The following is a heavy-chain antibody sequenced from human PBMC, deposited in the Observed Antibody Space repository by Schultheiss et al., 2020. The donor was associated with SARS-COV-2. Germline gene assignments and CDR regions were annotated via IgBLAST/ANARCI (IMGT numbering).Heavy chain of an antibody. J-gene: IGHJ4*02. CDR3: ARGVLVESISFDY. V-gene: IGHV4-39*01. CDR2: IYYSGST. CDR1: GGSISSSSYY. D-gene: IGHD1-20*01. Sequence: SETLSLTCTVSGGSISSSSYYWGWIRQPPGKGLEWIGSIYYSGSTYYNPSLKSRVTISVDTSKNQFSLKLSSVTAADTAVYYCARGVLVESISFDYWGQGTLVTVSS.